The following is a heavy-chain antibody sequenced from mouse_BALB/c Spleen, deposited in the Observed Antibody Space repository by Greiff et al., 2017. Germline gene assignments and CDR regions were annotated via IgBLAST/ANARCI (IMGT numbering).Heavy chain of an antibody. J-gene: IGHJ4*01. CDR3: ARYDYDGRAMDY. CDR2: ISYSGST. CDR1: GDSITSGY. D-gene: IGHD2-4*01. Sequence: EVKLMESGPSLVKPSQTLSLTCSVTGDSITSGYWNWIRKFPGNKLEYMGYISYSGSTYYNPSLKSRISITRDTSKNQYYLQLNSVTTEDTATYYCARYDYDGRAMDYWGQGTSVTVSS. V-gene: IGHV3-8*02.